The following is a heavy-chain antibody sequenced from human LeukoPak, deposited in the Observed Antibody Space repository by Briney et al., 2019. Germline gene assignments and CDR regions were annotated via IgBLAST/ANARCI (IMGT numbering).Heavy chain of an antibody. V-gene: IGHV3-30*02. Sequence: GGSLRLSCAASGFTFSSYGMHWVRQAPGKGLEWVAFIRYDGSNKYYADSVKGRFTISRDNSKNTLYLQMNSLRAEDTAVYYCARESYYGSGSYRGTAFDIWGQGTMVTVSS. CDR1: GFTFSSYG. D-gene: IGHD3-10*01. J-gene: IGHJ3*02. CDR2: IRYDGSNK. CDR3: ARESYYGSGSYRGTAFDI.